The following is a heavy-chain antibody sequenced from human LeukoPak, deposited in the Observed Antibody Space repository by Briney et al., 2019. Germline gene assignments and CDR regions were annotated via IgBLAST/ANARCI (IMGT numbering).Heavy chain of an antibody. V-gene: IGHV3-53*04. CDR3: ARGGPATTIDY. J-gene: IGHJ4*02. Sequence: GGSLRLSCAASGFTLSNYYMSWVRQAPGKGLEWVSVIYTGSNTYYTDAVKGRFTTSRHNSKNTLYLQMNSLRAEDTAVYYCARGGPATTIDYWGRGTLVTVSS. CDR2: IYTGSNT. D-gene: IGHD1-1*01. CDR1: GFTLSNYY.